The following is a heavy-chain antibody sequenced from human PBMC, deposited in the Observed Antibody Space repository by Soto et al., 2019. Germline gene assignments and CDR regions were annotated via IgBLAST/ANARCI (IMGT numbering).Heavy chain of an antibody. J-gene: IGHJ5*02. V-gene: IGHV4-4*02. D-gene: IGHD6-13*01. CDR1: GEYITSTNW. CDR2: VYHSGIT. Sequence: QVQLQESGPGLVKPSGTLSLTCAVSGEYITSTNWWTWVRQPPGRGLEWIGAVYHSGITNYNPSLKSRVTISVDNSKNQVSLNLSSVTAADTAVYYCARDPGRSSCYNYLDPWGQGALVTVSS. CDR3: ARDPGRSSCYNYLDP.